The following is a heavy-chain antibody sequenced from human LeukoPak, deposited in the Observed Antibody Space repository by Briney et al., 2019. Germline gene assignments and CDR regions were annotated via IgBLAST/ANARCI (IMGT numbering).Heavy chain of an antibody. CDR3: ARADYDILSGYCTHY. J-gene: IGHJ4*02. CDR1: GGSFSGYY. CDR2: INHSGST. D-gene: IGHD3-9*01. Sequence: SETLSLTCAVYGGSFSGYYWSWIRQPPGKGLEWIGEINHSGSTSYNPSLKSRVTISVDTSKNQFSLKLSSVTAADTAVYYCARADYDILSGYCTHYWGQGTLVTVSS. V-gene: IGHV4-34*01.